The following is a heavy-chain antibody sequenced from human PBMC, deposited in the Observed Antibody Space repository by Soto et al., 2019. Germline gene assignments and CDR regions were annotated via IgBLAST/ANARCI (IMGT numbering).Heavy chain of an antibody. CDR1: GGSISSYY. V-gene: IGHV4-59*01. CDR2: IYYSGRT. D-gene: IGHD3-22*01. J-gene: IGHJ4*02. Sequence: SETLSLTCTVSGGSISSYYWSWIRQPPGKGLEWIGYIYYSGRTNYNPSLKSRVTISVDTSKNQFSLKLSSVTAADTAVYYCARFSLNYYDSSGWLSRGFDYWGQGTLVTVSS. CDR3: ARFSLNYYDSSGWLSRGFDY.